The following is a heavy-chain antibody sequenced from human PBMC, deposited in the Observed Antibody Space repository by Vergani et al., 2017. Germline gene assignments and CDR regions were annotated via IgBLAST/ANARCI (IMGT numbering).Heavy chain of an antibody. CDR3: AKSSDTTMPLADFDS. J-gene: IGHJ4*02. D-gene: IGHD5-18*01. V-gene: IGHV3-30*18. Sequence: QVQLVESGGGVVQAGRSLRLSCAASGFTFSSYGMHWVRQAPGKGLECVAVISYDGSNKYYADSVKGRFTISRDNSKNTLYLQMNSLRVEDTAVYYCAKSSDTTMPLADFDSWGQGTLVTVSS. CDR1: GFTFSSYG. CDR2: ISYDGSNK.